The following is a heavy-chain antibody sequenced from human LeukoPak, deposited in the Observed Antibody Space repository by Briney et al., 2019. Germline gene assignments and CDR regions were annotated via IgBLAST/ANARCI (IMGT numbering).Heavy chain of an antibody. CDR1: GFSFSRYA. Sequence: GGSLRLSRAASGFSFSRYAMNWVRQAPGKGLEYVSAISSNGGSTYYVNSVKGRFIISRDNSKNTLNLQMGSLRAEDMAVYYCASSYHYDNSGYYPFDDWGQGTLVTVAS. J-gene: IGHJ4*02. V-gene: IGHV3-64*01. CDR2: ISSNGGST. D-gene: IGHD3-22*01. CDR3: ASSYHYDNSGYYPFDD.